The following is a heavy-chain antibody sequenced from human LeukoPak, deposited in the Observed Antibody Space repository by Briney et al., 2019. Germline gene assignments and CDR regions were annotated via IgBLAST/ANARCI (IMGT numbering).Heavy chain of an antibody. J-gene: IGHJ5*02. V-gene: IGHV4-4*07. CDR2: IYTSGST. CDR1: GGSISSYY. Sequence: PSETLSLTCTVSGGSISSYYWRWIRQPAGKGLEWIGRIYTSGSTNYNPSLKSRVTMSVDTSKNQFSLKLSSVTAADTAVYYCARDSSSGWYWDWFDPWGQGTLVTVSS. CDR3: ARDSSSGWYWDWFDP. D-gene: IGHD6-19*01.